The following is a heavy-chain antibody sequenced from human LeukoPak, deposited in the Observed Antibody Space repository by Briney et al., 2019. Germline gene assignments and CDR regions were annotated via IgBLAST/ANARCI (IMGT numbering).Heavy chain of an antibody. CDR3: ARGGVGCSSISCYNSGYYYYYYMDV. CDR2: IYTSGST. CDR1: GGSISSGGYY. D-gene: IGHD2-2*02. J-gene: IGHJ6*03. Sequence: PSQTLSLTCTVSGGSISSGGYYWSWIRQPAGKGLEWIGRIYTSGSTNYNPSLKSRVTISVDTSKNQFSLKLSSVTAADTAVYYCARGGVGCSSISCYNSGYYYYYYMDVWGKGTTVTVSS. V-gene: IGHV4-61*02.